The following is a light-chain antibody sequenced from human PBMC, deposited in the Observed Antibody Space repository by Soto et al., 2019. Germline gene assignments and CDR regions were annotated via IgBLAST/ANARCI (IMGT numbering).Light chain of an antibody. CDR2: KAS. V-gene: IGKV1-5*03. J-gene: IGKJ1*01. CDR3: KQYNRYWT. CDR1: QSISSW. Sequence: DIQMTQSPSTLSASVGDRVTITCRASQSISSWLAWYQQKPGKAHKLLIYKASSLESGVPSRFSGSGSGTEFTLTISSLQPDDFATYYCKQYNRYWTFGQGTKVEIK.